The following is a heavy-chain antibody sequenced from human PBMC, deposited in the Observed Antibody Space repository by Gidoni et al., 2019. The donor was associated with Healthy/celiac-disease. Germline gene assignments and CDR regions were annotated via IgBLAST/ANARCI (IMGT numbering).Heavy chain of an antibody. CDR2: ISSSSSYI. Sequence: EVQLVESGGGLVKPVGSLRLSCAASGFTFSSYSRNWVRQAPGKGLEWVSSISSSSSYIYYADSVKGRFTIYRDNAKNSLYLQMNSLRAEDTAVYYCARGGYCSSTSCYNSAFDIWGQGTMVTVSS. CDR1: GFTFSSYS. D-gene: IGHD2-2*02. V-gene: IGHV3-21*01. CDR3: ARGGYCSSTSCYNSAFDI. J-gene: IGHJ3*02.